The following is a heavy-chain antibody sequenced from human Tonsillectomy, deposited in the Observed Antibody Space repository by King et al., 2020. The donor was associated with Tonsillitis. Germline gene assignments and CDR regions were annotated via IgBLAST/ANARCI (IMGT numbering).Heavy chain of an antibody. CDR2: INPNIVGT. Sequence: QLVQSGAEVKKPGASVKVSCKASGYTFTGYYMHWVRQAPGQGLEWMGWINPNIVGTNYAQKFQGRVTMTRDTSISTAYTELSRLRSDDTAVYYCARGPVGGSGWFDPWGQGTLVTVSS. CDR3: ARGPVGGSGWFDP. V-gene: IGHV1-2*02. J-gene: IGHJ5*02. CDR1: GYTFTGYY. D-gene: IGHD3-16*01.